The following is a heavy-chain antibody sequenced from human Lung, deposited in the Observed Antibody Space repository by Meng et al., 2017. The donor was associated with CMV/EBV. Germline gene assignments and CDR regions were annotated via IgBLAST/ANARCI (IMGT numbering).Heavy chain of an antibody. D-gene: IGHD3-3*01. V-gene: IGHV3-21*01. CDR2: ISSSSSYI. CDR1: GFTFSSYS. J-gene: IGHJ6*02. Sequence: GESLKISCAASGFTFSSYSMNWVRQAPGKGLEWVSSISSSSSYIYYADSVKGRFTISRDNAKNSLYLQMNSLRAEDTAVYYCARDYLIVGILEWLPFQRPSSNYYYYYGMDVWGQGTTVXVSS. CDR3: ARDYLIVGILEWLPFQRPSSNYYYYYGMDV.